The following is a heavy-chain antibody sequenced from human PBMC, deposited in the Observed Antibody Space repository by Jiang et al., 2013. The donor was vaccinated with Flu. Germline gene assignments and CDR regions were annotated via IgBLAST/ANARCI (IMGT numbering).Heavy chain of an antibody. CDR1: GFTFSSYA. CDR2: ISYDGSNK. D-gene: IGHD6-6*01. Sequence: QLLESGGGVVQPGRSLRLSCAASGFTFSSYAMHWVRQAPGKGLEWVAVISYDGSNKYYADSVKGRFTISRDNSKNTLYLQMNSLRAEDTAVYYCAREYSSSSADWGQGTLVTVSS. CDR3: AREYSSSSAD. J-gene: IGHJ4*02. V-gene: IGHV3-30-3*01.